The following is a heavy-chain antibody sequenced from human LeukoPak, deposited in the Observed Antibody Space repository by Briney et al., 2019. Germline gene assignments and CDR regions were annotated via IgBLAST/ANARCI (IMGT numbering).Heavy chain of an antibody. J-gene: IGHJ4*02. CDR1: CYSISSGYY. CDR2: IYHSGST. V-gene: IGHV4-38-2*01. Sequence: SETLSLTCAVSCYSISSGYYWGWIRQPPGKGLEWVGRIYHSGSTYYNPALKSRVTISVDTSKNHFSLKLSSVTAADTAVYYCARGLFFDYWGQGTLVTVSS. CDR3: ARGLFFDY.